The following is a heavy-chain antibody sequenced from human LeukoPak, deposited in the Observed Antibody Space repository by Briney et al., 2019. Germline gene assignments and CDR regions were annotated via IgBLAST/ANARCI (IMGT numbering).Heavy chain of an antibody. Sequence: GESLKISCKGSGYSFTSYWIGWVRQAPGQGLEWMGWINPNSGGTNYAQKFQGRVTMTRDTSISTAYMELSRLRSDDTAVYYCARDRSDMASRPAVSGYYFDYWGQGTLVTVSS. J-gene: IGHJ4*02. V-gene: IGHV1-2*02. CDR1: GYSFTSYW. CDR3: ARDRSDMASRPAVSGYYFDY. D-gene: IGHD5-24*01. CDR2: INPNSGGT.